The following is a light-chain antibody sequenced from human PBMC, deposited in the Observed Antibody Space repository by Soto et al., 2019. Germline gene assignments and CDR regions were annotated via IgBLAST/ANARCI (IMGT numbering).Light chain of an antibody. CDR3: QQRSNWPLSFT. J-gene: IGKJ3*01. CDR1: QSVSSSY. V-gene: IGKV3-11*01. Sequence: EIVLTQSPVTLSLSPGERATLSCRASQSVSSSYLAWYQQKPGQAPRLLIYDASNRATGIPARFSGSGSGTDFTLTISSLEPEDFAVYYCQQRSNWPLSFTFGPGTKVDIK. CDR2: DAS.